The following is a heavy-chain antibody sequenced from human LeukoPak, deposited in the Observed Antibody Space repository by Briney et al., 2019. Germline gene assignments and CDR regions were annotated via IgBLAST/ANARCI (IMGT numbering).Heavy chain of an antibody. CDR2: INPGGGST. CDR3: AKDFRIGYSAHFDY. Sequence: ASVKVSCKASGYIFTNYYIHWVRQAPGQGLEWMGIINPGGGSTTYTQKFQGRVTMTRDTSTSTLYMELSSLRSEDTAVYYCAKDFRIGYSAHFDYWGQGALVTVSS. D-gene: IGHD2-21*01. CDR1: GYIFTNYY. J-gene: IGHJ4*02. V-gene: IGHV1-46*01.